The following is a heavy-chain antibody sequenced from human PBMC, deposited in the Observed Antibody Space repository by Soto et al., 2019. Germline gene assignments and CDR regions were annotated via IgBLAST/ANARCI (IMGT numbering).Heavy chain of an antibody. V-gene: IGHV1-18*01. D-gene: IGHD2-15*01. J-gene: IGHJ4*02. CDR3: ARGYCSGGSCYSGAFDY. CDR1: GYTFTSYG. CDR2: ISAYNGNT. Sequence: QVQLVQSGAEVKKPGASVKVSCKASGYTFTSYGISWVRQAPGQGLEWMGWISAYNGNTNYAQKLQGRVTMNTDTSTSTAYMELRSLRSDDTAVYYCARGYCSGGSCYSGAFDYWGQGTLVTVSS.